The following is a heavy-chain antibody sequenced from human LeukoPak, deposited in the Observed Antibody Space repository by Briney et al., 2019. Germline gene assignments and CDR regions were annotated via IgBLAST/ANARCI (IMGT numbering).Heavy chain of an antibody. J-gene: IGHJ5*02. D-gene: IGHD2-15*01. CDR3: ARGHSPKPYCSGGSCYNWFDP. V-gene: IGHV1-18*01. Sequence: ASVKVSCKASGYTFTSYGISWVRQAPGQGLEWMGWISAYNGNTNYAQKFQGRVTITADESTSTAYMELSSLRSEDTAVYYCARGHSPKPYCSGGSCYNWFDPWGQGTLVTVSS. CDR2: ISAYNGNT. CDR1: GYTFTSYG.